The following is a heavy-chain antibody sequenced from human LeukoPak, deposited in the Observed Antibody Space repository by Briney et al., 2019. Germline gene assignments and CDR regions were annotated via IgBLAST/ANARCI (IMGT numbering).Heavy chain of an antibody. Sequence: ETLSLTCTVSGGSISSYYWSWIRQPPGKGLEWIGYIYYSGSTNYNPSLKSRVTISVDTSKNQFSLKLSSVTAADTAVYYCASGHYYGSGSYFGWFDPWGQGTLVTVSS. D-gene: IGHD3-10*01. V-gene: IGHV4-59*08. CDR1: GGSISSYY. J-gene: IGHJ5*02. CDR2: IYYSGST. CDR3: ASGHYYGSGSYFGWFDP.